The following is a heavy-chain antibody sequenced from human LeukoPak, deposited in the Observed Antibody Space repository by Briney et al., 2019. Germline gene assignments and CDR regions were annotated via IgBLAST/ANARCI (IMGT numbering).Heavy chain of an antibody. J-gene: IGHJ4*02. CDR1: GDSVSTNSVA. D-gene: IGHD3-10*01. V-gene: IGHV6-1*01. Sequence: SQTLSLTCAISGDSVSTNSVAWHWIRQSPSRGLEWLGRTYYRFKWSNDYAVSVKSRIIITPDTSKNQFSLHLNSVTPEDTAVYYCASSGHWRSGYIDYWGQGTLVTVSS. CDR3: ASSGHWRSGYIDY. CDR2: TYYRFKWSN.